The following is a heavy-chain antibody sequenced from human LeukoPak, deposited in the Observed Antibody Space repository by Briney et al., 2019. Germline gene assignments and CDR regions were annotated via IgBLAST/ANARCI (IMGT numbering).Heavy chain of an antibody. J-gene: IGHJ6*02. CDR1: GFTFSGSA. V-gene: IGHV3-30*14. CDR2: IWYDGSNE. Sequence: PGGSLRLSCAASGFTFSGSAMHWVRQAPGKGLEGVAIIWYDGSNENYIDSVKGRFTITRDNSKNTVYLQMNSLRAEDTAVYYCARDSETETGWYYYGMDVWGQGTTVTVSS. CDR3: ARDSETETGWYYYGMDV. D-gene: IGHD1-1*01.